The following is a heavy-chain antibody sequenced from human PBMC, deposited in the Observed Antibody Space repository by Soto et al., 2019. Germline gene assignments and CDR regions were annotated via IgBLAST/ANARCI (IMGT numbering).Heavy chain of an antibody. Sequence: EVQLLESGGGLVQPGGSLRLSCAASGFTFSSYAMSWVRQAPGQGLEWVSAISGSGGSTYYADSVKGRFTISRDNSKNTQYLQMNSLRAEDTAVYYCAKDALDIVVVPAALRNGMDVWGQGTTVTVSS. CDR1: GFTFSSYA. V-gene: IGHV3-23*01. J-gene: IGHJ6*02. D-gene: IGHD2-2*03. CDR3: AKDALDIVVVPAALRNGMDV. CDR2: ISGSGGST.